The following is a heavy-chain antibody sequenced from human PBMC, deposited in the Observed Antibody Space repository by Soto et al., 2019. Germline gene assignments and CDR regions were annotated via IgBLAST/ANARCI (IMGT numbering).Heavy chain of an antibody. CDR2: IWYDGSNK. D-gene: IGHD2-15*01. CDR1: GFTFSSYG. CDR3: AREESGVAATSYYYYYYMDV. Sequence: QVQLVESGGGVVQPGRSLRLSCAASGFTFSSYGMHWVRQAPGKGLEWVAVIWYDGSNKYYADSVKGRFTISRDNSNNTLYLQMNSLRAEDTAVYYCAREESGVAATSYYYYYYMDVWGKGTTVTVSS. V-gene: IGHV3-33*01. J-gene: IGHJ6*03.